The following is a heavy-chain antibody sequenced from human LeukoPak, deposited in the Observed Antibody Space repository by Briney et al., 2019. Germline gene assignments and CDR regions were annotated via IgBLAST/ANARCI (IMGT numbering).Heavy chain of an antibody. D-gene: IGHD6-19*01. CDR1: GFTFSAYS. Sequence: GGSLRLSCAASGFTFSAYSMNWVRQAPGKWLDWVSYISSRSFTIYYADSVKGRFTISRDNAKNSLYLEMNSLRDDDTAVYYCARSVIAVAGYDAFDIWGQGTVVTVSS. J-gene: IGHJ3*02. CDR2: ISSRSFTI. V-gene: IGHV3-48*02. CDR3: ARSVIAVAGYDAFDI.